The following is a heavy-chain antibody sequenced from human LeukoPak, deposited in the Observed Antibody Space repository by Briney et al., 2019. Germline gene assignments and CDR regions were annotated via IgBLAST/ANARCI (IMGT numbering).Heavy chain of an antibody. CDR3: ARVGSIAAAGTPDY. V-gene: IGHV3-23*01. J-gene: IGHJ4*02. CDR2: ISDNGGST. CDR1: GFTFSSYA. Sequence: GGSLRLSCAASGFTFSSYAMSWVRQAPGKGLEWVSSISDNGGSTYSADSVKGRFTTSRDNAKNSLYLQMNSLRAEDTAVYYCARVGSIAAAGTPDYWGQGTLVTVSS. D-gene: IGHD6-13*01.